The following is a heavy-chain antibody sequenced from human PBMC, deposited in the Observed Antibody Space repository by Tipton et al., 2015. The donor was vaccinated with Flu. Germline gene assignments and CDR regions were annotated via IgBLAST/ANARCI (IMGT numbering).Heavy chain of an antibody. J-gene: IGHJ5*02. D-gene: IGHD6-19*01. CDR1: GGSISSYY. Sequence: TLSLTCTVSGGSISSYYWSWSRQPPGKGLEWIGYIYYSGSTNYHPSLKSRVTISVDTSKNQFSLKLSSVTAADTAVYYCAREGSGWYRNWFDPWGQGTLVNVPS. CDR2: IYYSGST. V-gene: IGHV4-59*01. CDR3: AREGSGWYRNWFDP.